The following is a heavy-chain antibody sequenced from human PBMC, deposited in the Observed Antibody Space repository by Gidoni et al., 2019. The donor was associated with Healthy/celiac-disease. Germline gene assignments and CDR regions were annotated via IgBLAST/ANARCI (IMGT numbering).Heavy chain of an antibody. J-gene: IGHJ6*02. CDR2: IYYSGST. Sequence: QLQLQESGPGLVKPSETLSLTCTVSGGPISSSSYYWGWIRQPPGKGLEWIGSIYYSGSTYYNPSLKSRVTISVDTSKNQFSLKLSSVTAADTAVYYCARGQKHCSSTSCYYYYYYYGMDVWGQGTTVTVSS. D-gene: IGHD2-2*01. CDR1: GGPISSSSYY. CDR3: ARGQKHCSSTSCYYYYYYYGMDV. V-gene: IGHV4-39*07.